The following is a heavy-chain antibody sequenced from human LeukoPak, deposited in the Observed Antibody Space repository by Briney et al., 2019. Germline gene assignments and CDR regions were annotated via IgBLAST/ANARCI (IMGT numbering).Heavy chain of an antibody. J-gene: IGHJ4*02. CDR1: GASFSDYS. V-gene: IGHV4-34*12. CDR3: ASAPVLLWFGEFKF. Sequence: SETLSLTCEVSGASFSDYSWNWIRQPPGKGLEWIGEIIHSGSTNYNPSLKSRLTISLDTSKNQMSLRLNSVTAADTAVYYCASAPVLLWFGEFKFWGQGTLVTVSS. D-gene: IGHD3-10*01. CDR2: IIHSGST.